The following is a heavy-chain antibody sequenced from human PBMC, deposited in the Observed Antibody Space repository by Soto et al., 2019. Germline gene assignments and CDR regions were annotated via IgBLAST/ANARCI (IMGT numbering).Heavy chain of an antibody. V-gene: IGHV3-21*01. CDR2: ISSSSSYI. CDR1: GFTFSSYS. J-gene: IGHJ4*02. CDR3: ARAKHDDHLDY. D-gene: IGHD3-16*01. Sequence: EVQLVESGGGRFKPGGSLRLSCEASGFTFSSYSMNWVRQAPGKGLEWVSSISSSSSYIYYADSVKGRFTISRDNAKNALYLQMNSLRAEDTAVYYCARAKHDDHLDYWGQRTLVTVSS.